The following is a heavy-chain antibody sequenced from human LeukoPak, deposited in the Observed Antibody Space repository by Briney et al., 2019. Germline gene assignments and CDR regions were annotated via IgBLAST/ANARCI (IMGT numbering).Heavy chain of an antibody. D-gene: IGHD5-18*01. CDR2: INHSGST. J-gene: IGHJ6*02. CDR3: ARTVGYSYGYYYYGMTS. Sequence: SETLSLTCAVYGGSFSGYYWSWIRQPPGKGLEWIGEINHSGSTNYNPSPKSRVTISVDTSKNQFSLKLSSVTAADTAVYYCARTVGYSYGYYYYGMTSGAKGPRSPSP. V-gene: IGHV4-34*01. CDR1: GGSFSGYY.